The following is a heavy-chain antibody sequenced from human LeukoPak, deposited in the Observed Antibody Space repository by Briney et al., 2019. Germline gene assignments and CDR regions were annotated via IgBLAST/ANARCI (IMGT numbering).Heavy chain of an antibody. Sequence: GASVKVSCKASGGTFRSYAISWVRQAPGQGLEWMGGIIPIFGTANYAQKFQGRVTITADESTSTAYMELSSLRSEDTAVYYCAGKSAAAGTGYYFDYWGQGTLVTVSS. CDR3: AGKSAAAGTGYYFDY. CDR1: GGTFRSYA. CDR2: IIPIFGTA. V-gene: IGHV1-69*13. J-gene: IGHJ4*02. D-gene: IGHD6-13*01.